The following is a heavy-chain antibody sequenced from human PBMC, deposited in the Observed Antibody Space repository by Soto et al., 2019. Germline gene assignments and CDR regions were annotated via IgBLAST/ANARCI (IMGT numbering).Heavy chain of an antibody. CDR1: GGSISSGGYY. Sequence: PSETLSLTCTVSGGSISSGGYYWSWIRQHPGKGLEWIGYIYYSGSTYYNPSLKSQVTISVDTSKNQFSLKLSSVTAADTAVYYCARSRGYSYGYGGYYYGMDVWGQGTTVTVSS. D-gene: IGHD5-18*01. J-gene: IGHJ6*02. CDR3: ARSRGYSYGYGGYYYGMDV. V-gene: IGHV4-31*01. CDR2: IYYSGST.